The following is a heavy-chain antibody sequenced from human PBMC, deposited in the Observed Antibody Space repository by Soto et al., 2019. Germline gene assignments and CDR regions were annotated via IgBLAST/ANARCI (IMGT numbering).Heavy chain of an antibody. CDR2: INAGNGNT. J-gene: IGHJ4*02. D-gene: IGHD3-3*01. Sequence: ASVKVSCKASGYTFTSSVIHWVRQAPGQRLEWMGWINAGNGNTRYTQKFQGRVTITRDTSASTAYMELSSLRSEDTAVYYCARVSFGMVTNYAFDYWGQGTLVTVSS. CDR1: GYTFTSSV. CDR3: ARVSFGMVTNYAFDY. V-gene: IGHV1-3*01.